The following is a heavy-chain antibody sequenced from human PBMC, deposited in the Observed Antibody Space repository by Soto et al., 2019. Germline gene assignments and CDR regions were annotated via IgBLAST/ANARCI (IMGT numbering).Heavy chain of an antibody. V-gene: IGHV3-23*01. D-gene: IGHD2-15*01. J-gene: IGHJ4*02. Sequence: PGGSLRLSCAASGFTFSSYAMSWVRQAPGKGLEWVSAISGSGGSTYYADSVKGRFTISRDNSKNTLYLQMNSLRAEDTAVYYCAKLIGYCSGGSCYSIGYFDYWGQGTLVTVSS. CDR3: AKLIGYCSGGSCYSIGYFDY. CDR2: ISGSGGST. CDR1: GFTFSSYA.